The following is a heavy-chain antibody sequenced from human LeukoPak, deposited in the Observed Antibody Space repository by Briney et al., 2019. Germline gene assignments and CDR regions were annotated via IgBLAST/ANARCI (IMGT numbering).Heavy chain of an antibody. J-gene: IGHJ4*02. Sequence: SETLSLTCTVSGGSISSYYWSWFRQPPGKGLEWIGYIYYSGSTNYNPSLKSRVTISVDTSKNQFSLKLTSVTAADTAVYYCARRWDPLQRPFDYWGQGTLVTVSS. CDR1: GGSISSYY. D-gene: IGHD1-26*01. V-gene: IGHV4-59*08. CDR3: ARRWDPLQRPFDY. CDR2: IYYSGST.